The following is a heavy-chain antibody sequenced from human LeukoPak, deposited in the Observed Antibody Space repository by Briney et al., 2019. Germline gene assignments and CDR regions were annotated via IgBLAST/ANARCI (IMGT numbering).Heavy chain of an antibody. CDR1: GFTFSSYS. J-gene: IGHJ3*01. D-gene: IGHD1-1*01. V-gene: IGHV3-48*04. CDR2: ISNGGLSI. Sequence: GGSLRLSXAASGFTFSSYSMNWVRQAPGKGLEWVSYISNGGLSIYYADSVKGRFTISRDNAKNSLYLQMNSLRAEDTAVYYCGRVPRTTHAFDVWGQGTMVTVSS. CDR3: GRVPRTTHAFDV.